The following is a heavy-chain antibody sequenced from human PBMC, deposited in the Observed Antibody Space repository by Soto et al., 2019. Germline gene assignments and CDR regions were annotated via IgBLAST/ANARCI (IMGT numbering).Heavy chain of an antibody. J-gene: IGHJ4*02. CDR2: ILPVSSPP. D-gene: IGHD3-3*01. CDR3: ATDSNYDVSNSF. Sequence: SSVNFAWKNSGGSLNNDAINWARQAPGQGLEWMGGILPVSSPPDYEQKFQGRVSITAEHSTSTVYMELSRLKYDDTAVYFCATDSNYDVSNSFWGQGTLVTVS. V-gene: IGHV1-69*13. CDR1: GGSLNNDA.